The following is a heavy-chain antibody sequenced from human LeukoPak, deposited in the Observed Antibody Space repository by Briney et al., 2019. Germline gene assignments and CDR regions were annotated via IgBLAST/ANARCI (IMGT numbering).Heavy chain of an antibody. CDR1: GYTFDTYW. Sequence: GESLNISCQTSGYTFDTYWIAWVPQPPGKGLEWMGIIYPSASYIKYSPSFEGQVNISAHMSTSIGYVPWSSLKASDTAIYYCARFYGGYVGYYFDYWGQGTLVTVSS. D-gene: IGHD5-12*01. CDR3: ARFYGGYVGYYFDY. J-gene: IGHJ4*02. V-gene: IGHV5-51*01. CDR2: IYPSASYI.